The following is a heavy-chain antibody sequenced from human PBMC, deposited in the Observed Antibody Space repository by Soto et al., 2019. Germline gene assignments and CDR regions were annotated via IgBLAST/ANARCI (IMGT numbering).Heavy chain of an antibody. D-gene: IGHD1-1*01. V-gene: IGHV3-30-3*01. J-gene: IGHJ4*02. CDR2: VSYDGNNK. CDR3: ARDPNTHTTGTTYY. Sequence: QVQLVESGGGVVQPGRSLRLSCAASGFTFSNYAMHWVRQAPGKGLEWVAVVSYDGNNKYYADSVKGRFTISRDNSTNTLYLQMNSLRAEDTAAYYCARDPNTHTTGTTYYWGQGTLVTVSS. CDR1: GFTFSNYA.